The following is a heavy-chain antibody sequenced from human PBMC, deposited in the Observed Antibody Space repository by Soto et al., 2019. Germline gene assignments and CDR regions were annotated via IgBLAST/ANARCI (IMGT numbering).Heavy chain of an antibody. CDR1: GGSISSGGYY. J-gene: IGHJ5*02. D-gene: IGHD2-2*01. Sequence: PSETLSLTCTVSGGSISSGGYYWSWIRQHPGKGLEWIGYIYYSGSTYYNPSLKSRVTISVDTSKNQFSLKLSSVTAADTAVYYCARRKSTSRFHWFDPWGQGTLVTVSS. CDR3: ARRKSTSRFHWFDP. CDR2: IYYSGST. V-gene: IGHV4-31*03.